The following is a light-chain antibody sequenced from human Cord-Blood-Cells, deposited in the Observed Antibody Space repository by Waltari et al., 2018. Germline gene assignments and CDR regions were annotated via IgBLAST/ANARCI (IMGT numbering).Light chain of an antibody. Sequence: EIVLTQSPGTLSLSPGERASQSVSSSYLAWYQQKPGQAPRLLIYGASSMATGIPDMFSGSGSGTDFTLTISRLEPEDFAVYYCQQYGSSPTFGPGTKVEIK. CDR1: QSVSSSY. V-gene: IGKV3-20*01. CDR3: QQYGSSPT. J-gene: IGKJ3*01. CDR2: GAS.